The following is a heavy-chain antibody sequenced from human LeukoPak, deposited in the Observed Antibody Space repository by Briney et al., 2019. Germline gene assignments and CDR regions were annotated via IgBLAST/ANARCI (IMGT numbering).Heavy chain of an antibody. CDR2: IKQDGSET. Sequence: PGGSLRLSCAASGFTFSSYWMNWVRQAPGKGLEWVANIKQDGSETYYVDSVKGRFTISRVNAKNSLNLQMNSLRVEDTAVYYCARAGGARSSWSYWGQGTLVTVSS. D-gene: IGHD6-13*01. J-gene: IGHJ4*02. CDR3: ARAGGARSSWSY. CDR1: GFTFSSYW. V-gene: IGHV3-7*01.